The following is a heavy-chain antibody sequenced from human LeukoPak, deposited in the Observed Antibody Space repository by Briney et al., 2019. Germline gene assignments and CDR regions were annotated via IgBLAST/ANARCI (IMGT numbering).Heavy chain of an antibody. CDR1: GYTFTDHF. Sequence: GASVKVSCKASGYTFTDHFMQWVRHAPEQGLEWMGWINPNSGGTSYAQKFKGRVTMTRDTSVSTVYMELSRLGSDDTAVYYCARDYELGTPGSAYEFFDYWGQGTLVTVSS. CDR2: INPNSGGT. V-gene: IGHV1-2*02. CDR3: ARDYELGTPGSAYEFFDY. D-gene: IGHD2-21*01. J-gene: IGHJ4*02.